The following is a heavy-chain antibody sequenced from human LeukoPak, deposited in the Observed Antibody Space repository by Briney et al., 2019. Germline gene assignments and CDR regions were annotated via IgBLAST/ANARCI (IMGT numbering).Heavy chain of an antibody. CDR1: GGSISSSSYY. V-gene: IGHV4-39*07. D-gene: IGHD4-23*01. J-gene: IGHJ4*02. CDR3: ARYRREPTTVVTQEGMAYYFDY. Sequence: PSETLSLTCTVSGGSISSSSYYWGWIRQPPGKGLEWIGSIYYSGSTYYNPSLKSRVTISVDTSKNQFSLRLSSVTAADTAVYYCARYRREPTTVVTQEGMAYYFDYWGQGTLVTVSS. CDR2: IYYSGST.